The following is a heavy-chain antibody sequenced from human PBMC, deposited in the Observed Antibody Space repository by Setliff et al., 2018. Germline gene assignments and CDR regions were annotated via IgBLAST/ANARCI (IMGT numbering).Heavy chain of an antibody. CDR1: GDSISNYY. J-gene: IGHJ4*02. Sequence: SETLSLTCTVSGDSISNYYWIRQTAGKGLEWIGSIYAGEATYYNPSLESRVVISVDSSKKRFSLKVSSVTAADTAVYYCARGLLWFGEPQLDYWGQGTLVTVSS. V-gene: IGHV4-4*07. D-gene: IGHD3-10*01. CDR2: IYAGEAT. CDR3: ARGLLWFGEPQLDY.